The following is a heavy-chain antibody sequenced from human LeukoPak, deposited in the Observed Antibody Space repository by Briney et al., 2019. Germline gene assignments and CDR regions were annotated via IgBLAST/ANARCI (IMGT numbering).Heavy chain of an antibody. V-gene: IGHV3-23*01. CDR3: AKDHLAVVITTFYY. J-gene: IGHJ4*02. CDR1: GFTFSSYA. CDR2: LTGGGEST. Sequence: QPGGSLRLSCAASGFTFSSYAMTWVRQAPGKGLEWVSLLTGGGESTYYAASVKGRFTISRDNSNNRLYLQMNSLRAEDTALYYCAKDHLAVVITTFYYWGQGTLVTVSS. D-gene: IGHD3-22*01.